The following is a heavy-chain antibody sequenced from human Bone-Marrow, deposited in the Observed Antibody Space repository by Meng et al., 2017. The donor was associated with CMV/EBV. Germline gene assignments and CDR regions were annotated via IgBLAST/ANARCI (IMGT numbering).Heavy chain of an antibody. Sequence: QVRLVESGGGLVKPGGSLRLSCAASGFTFSDYYMSWIRPAPGKGLEWVSYISSSSIYTNYADSVKGRFTVSRDNAKNSLYLQMNSLRAEDTAVYYCAVASGSYERGYWGQGTLVTVSS. CDR1: GFTFSDYY. CDR3: AVASGSYERGY. D-gene: IGHD1-26*01. V-gene: IGHV3-11*06. CDR2: ISSSSIYT. J-gene: IGHJ4*02.